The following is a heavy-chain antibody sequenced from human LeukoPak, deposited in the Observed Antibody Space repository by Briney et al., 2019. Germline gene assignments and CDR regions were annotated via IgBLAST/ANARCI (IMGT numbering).Heavy chain of an antibody. CDR1: GYSFTSYW. J-gene: IGHJ3*02. Sequence: GESLKISCKGSGYSFTSYWIGWVRQMPGKGLEWMGIIYPGDSDTRYSPSFQGQVTISADKSISTAYLQWSSLKASDTAMYYCARHRSRYFDWLPFDAFDIWGQGTMVTVSS. CDR3: ARHRSRYFDWLPFDAFDI. V-gene: IGHV5-51*01. CDR2: IYPGDSDT. D-gene: IGHD3-9*01.